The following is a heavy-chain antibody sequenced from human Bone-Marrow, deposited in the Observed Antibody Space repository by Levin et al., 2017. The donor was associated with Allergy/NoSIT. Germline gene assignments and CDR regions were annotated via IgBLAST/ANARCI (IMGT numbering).Heavy chain of an antibody. CDR2: IYPGDSDT. Sequence: GESLKISCKGSGYSFTSYWIGWVRQMPGKGLEWMGIIYPGDSDTRYSPSFQGQVTISADKSISTAYLQWSSLKASDTAMYYCARHLPFGVPPEAFDIWGQGTMVTVSS. V-gene: IGHV5-51*01. CDR1: GYSFTSYW. D-gene: IGHD3-3*01. J-gene: IGHJ3*02. CDR3: ARHLPFGVPPEAFDI.